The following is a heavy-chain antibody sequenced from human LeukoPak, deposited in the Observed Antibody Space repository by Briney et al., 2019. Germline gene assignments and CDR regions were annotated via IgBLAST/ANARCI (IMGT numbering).Heavy chain of an antibody. CDR2: IKSKTDGGTI. CDR1: GFTFDSYA. Sequence: PGGSLRLSCAASGFTFDSYAMSWVRQAPGKGLEWVGRIKSKTDGGTIDYAAPVKGRFTISRDDSKNTLYLQMNSLKTEDTAVYYCNNREFWGQGTLVTVSS. CDR3: NNREF. J-gene: IGHJ4*02. D-gene: IGHD3-10*01. V-gene: IGHV3-15*01.